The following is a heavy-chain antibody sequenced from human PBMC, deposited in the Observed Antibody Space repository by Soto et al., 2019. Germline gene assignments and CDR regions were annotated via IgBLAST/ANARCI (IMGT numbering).Heavy chain of an antibody. CDR2: VHHSWGS. CDR1: GGSISSYY. D-gene: IGHD3-10*01. CDR3: ARQRFGPLHGLVDV. Sequence: QVQLQESGPGLVKPSETLSLSCTVSGGSISSYYWSWFRQSPGKRMEWIGYVHHSWGSSYNPSLPSRVAISLDTANRQFSLEVTSVTATDTAVYYCARQRFGPLHGLVDVWGQGTTVTVSS. J-gene: IGHJ6*02. V-gene: IGHV4-59*08.